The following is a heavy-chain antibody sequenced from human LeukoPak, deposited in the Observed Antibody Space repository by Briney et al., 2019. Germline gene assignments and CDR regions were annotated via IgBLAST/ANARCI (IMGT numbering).Heavy chain of an antibody. CDR2: IYYSGST. Sequence: SETLSLTCTVSGGSISSYYWSWIRQPPGKGLEWIGYIYYSGSTNYNPSLKSRVTISVDTSKSQFSLKLSSVTAADTAVYYCARDMGYSSSWYLGYWGQGTLVTVSS. CDR3: ARDMGYSSSWYLGY. D-gene: IGHD6-13*01. CDR1: GGSISSYY. V-gene: IGHV4-59*01. J-gene: IGHJ4*02.